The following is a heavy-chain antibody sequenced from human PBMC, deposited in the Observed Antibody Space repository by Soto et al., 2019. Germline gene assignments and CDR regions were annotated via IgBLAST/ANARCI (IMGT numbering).Heavy chain of an antibody. Sequence: GPSVKVSCKASGYTFTDYFLHWVRQAPGHGLEWMGWVNPKNGDTSYAQKFQDRVTMTRDTAISSAYMELTSLRSDDTAVYYCARPTASRELVYWGQGTPVTVSS. CDR2: VNPKNGDT. D-gene: IGHD6-6*01. V-gene: IGHV1-2*02. J-gene: IGHJ4*02. CDR1: GYTFTDYF. CDR3: ARPTASRELVY.